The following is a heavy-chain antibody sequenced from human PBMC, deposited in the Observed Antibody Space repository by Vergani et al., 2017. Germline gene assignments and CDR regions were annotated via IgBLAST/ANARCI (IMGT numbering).Heavy chain of an antibody. Sequence: QVQLVESGGGLVKPGGSLRLSCAASGFTFSDYYMSWIRQAPGKGLEWVSYISSSSSYTNYADSVKGRFTISRDNAKNSLYLQMNSLRAEDTAVYYCAGDGKYYYDSSGKDWGQGTLVTVSS. J-gene: IGHJ4*02. CDR1: GFTFSDYY. D-gene: IGHD3-22*01. CDR2: ISSSSSYT. CDR3: AGDGKYYYDSSGKD. V-gene: IGHV3-11*05.